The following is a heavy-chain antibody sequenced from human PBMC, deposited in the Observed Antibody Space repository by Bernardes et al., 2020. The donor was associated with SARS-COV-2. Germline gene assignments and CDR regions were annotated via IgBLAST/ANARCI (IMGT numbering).Heavy chain of an antibody. V-gene: IGHV4-59*01. CDR1: NGSIRTYY. CDR2: IYYNGNT. CDR3: ARVSSLGDSWSGPVTGGAFDI. D-gene: IGHD3-3*01. J-gene: IGHJ3*02. Sequence: SETLSLNCQVSNGSIRTYYWSWIRQPPGKGLEWIGYIYYNGNTNYKPSLKSRLTISVDTSKNQISLRLTSVTAADTAMYYCARVSSLGDSWSGPVTGGAFDIWGQGTPVTVSS.